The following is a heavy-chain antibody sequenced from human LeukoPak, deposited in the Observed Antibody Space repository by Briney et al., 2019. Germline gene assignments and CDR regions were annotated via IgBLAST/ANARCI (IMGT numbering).Heavy chain of an antibody. J-gene: IGHJ4*02. Sequence: NPSGTLSLTCAVSGGSISSSNWWSWVRQPPGKGLEWIGEIYHSGSTNYNPSLKSRVTISVDKSKNQFSLKLSSVTAADTAVYYCASVRELLTFPFDYWGQGTLVTVSS. CDR3: ASVRELLTFPFDY. CDR2: IYHSGST. D-gene: IGHD1-26*01. CDR1: GGSISSSNW. V-gene: IGHV4-4*02.